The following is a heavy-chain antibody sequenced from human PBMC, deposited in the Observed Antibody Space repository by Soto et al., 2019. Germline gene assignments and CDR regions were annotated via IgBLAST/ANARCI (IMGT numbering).Heavy chain of an antibody. J-gene: IGHJ4*02. CDR2: IYSGGST. CDR3: ARDAGYCSGGSCYYIYFDY. CDR1: GFTVSSNY. Sequence: GGSLRLSCAASGFTVSSNYMSWVRQAPGKGLEWVSVIYSGGSTYYADSVKGRFTISRDNSKNTLYLQMNSLRAEDTAVYYCARDAGYCSGGSCYYIYFDYWGQGTLVTVSS. D-gene: IGHD2-15*01. V-gene: IGHV3-66*01.